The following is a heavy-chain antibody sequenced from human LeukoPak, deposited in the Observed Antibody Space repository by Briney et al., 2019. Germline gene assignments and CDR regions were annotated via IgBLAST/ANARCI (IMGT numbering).Heavy chain of an antibody. V-gene: IGHV4-31*03. CDR1: GGSISSGGYY. CDR3: ARMGLRVRGAVDY. Sequence: SQTLSLTYTVSGGSISSGGYYWSWIRQHPGTGLEWIGYIYYSGSTYYNPSLKSRVTISVDTSKNQSSLKLSSVTAADTAVYYCARMGLRVRGAVDYWGQGTLVTVSS. J-gene: IGHJ4*02. CDR2: IYYSGST. D-gene: IGHD3-10*01.